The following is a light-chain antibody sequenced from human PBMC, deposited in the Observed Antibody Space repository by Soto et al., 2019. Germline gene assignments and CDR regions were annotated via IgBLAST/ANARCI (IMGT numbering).Light chain of an antibody. J-gene: IGKJ1*01. CDR2: GAS. Sequence: EIVMTQSPATLSVSPGERATLSCRASQSVSTNLAWYQQKPGQPPRLLIYGASTRATGIPARFSGSGAGTEFTLTISGLQSDDFAIYYCQQYTIWPPWTFGEGTTVDIK. CDR3: QQYTIWPPWT. V-gene: IGKV3-15*01. CDR1: QSVSTN.